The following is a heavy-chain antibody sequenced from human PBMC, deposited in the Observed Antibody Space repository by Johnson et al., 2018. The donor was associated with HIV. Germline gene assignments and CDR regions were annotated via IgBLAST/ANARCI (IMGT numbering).Heavy chain of an antibody. J-gene: IGHJ3*02. Sequence: VQLVESGGGLVQPGGSLRLSCAASGFTFSSYAMHWVRQAPGKGLAYVSAISSNGGSTYYANSVKGRFTISRDNAKNSLYLQMNSLRAEDTAVYYCAKDLRRGSGSYSDAFDIWGQGTMVTVSS. CDR3: AKDLRRGSGSYSDAFDI. D-gene: IGHD1-26*01. CDR2: ISSNGGST. CDR1: GFTFSSYA. V-gene: IGHV3-64*01.